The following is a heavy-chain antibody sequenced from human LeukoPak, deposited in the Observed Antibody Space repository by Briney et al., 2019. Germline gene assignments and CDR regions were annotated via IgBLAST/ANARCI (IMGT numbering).Heavy chain of an antibody. Sequence: GGSLRLSCATSGFTFSNFEMNWVRQAPGQGLEWVAYISGRDNTMYYADSVKGRFTISRDNARNALYLQMNSLRAEDTAIYYCARDRGTTMVRSLDIWGQGTMVTVSS. CDR1: GFTFSNFE. V-gene: IGHV3-48*03. J-gene: IGHJ3*02. D-gene: IGHD4/OR15-4a*01. CDR2: ISGRDNTM. CDR3: ARDRGTTMVRSLDI.